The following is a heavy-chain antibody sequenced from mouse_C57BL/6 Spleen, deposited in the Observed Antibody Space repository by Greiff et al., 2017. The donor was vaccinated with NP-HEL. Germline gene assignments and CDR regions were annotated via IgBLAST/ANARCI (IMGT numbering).Heavy chain of an antibody. Sequence: EVKLQESGPGLVKPSQSLSLTCSVTGYSITSGYYWNWIRQFPGNKLEWMGYISYDGSNNYNPSLKNRISITRDTSKNQFFLKLNSVTTEDTATYYCARAYYGPFAYWGQGTLVTVSA. CDR1: GYSITSGYY. CDR3: ARAYYGPFAY. V-gene: IGHV3-6*01. J-gene: IGHJ3*01. CDR2: ISYDGSN. D-gene: IGHD1-1*01.